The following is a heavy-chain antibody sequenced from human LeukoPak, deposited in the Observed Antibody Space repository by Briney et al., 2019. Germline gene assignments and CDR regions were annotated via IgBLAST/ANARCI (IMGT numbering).Heavy chain of an antibody. D-gene: IGHD6-19*01. V-gene: IGHV3-23*01. CDR1: GFTFRDYS. Sequence: PGASLRLSRVASGFTFRDYSMAWVRQLPGGGLEWVSAIARDDFTVYPDPLKGRFTISRDNSRNTLYLQMNTLRAEDTAVYYCVKERDRGTDVADDFDFWGHGTLVTVSS. CDR2: IARDDFT. CDR3: VKERDRGTDVADDFDF. J-gene: IGHJ4*01.